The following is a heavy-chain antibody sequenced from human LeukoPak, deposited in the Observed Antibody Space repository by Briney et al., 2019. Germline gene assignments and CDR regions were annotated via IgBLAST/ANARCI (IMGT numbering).Heavy chain of an antibody. D-gene: IGHD5-24*01. J-gene: IGHJ3*02. CDR1: GGTFSSYA. CDR2: IIPIFGTA. V-gene: IGHV1-69*05. Sequence: SVKVSCKASGGTFSSYAISWVRQAPGQGLEWMGGIIPIFGTANYAQKFQGRVTITTDESTSTAYMELSSLRSEDTAVYYCARVPTVKMATIFAFDIWGQGTMVTVSS. CDR3: ARVPTVKMATIFAFDI.